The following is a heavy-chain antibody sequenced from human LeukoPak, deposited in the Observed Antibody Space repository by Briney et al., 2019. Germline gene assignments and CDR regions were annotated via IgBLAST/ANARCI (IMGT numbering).Heavy chain of an antibody. CDR1: GFTFSSYS. Sequence: PGGSLRLSCAASGFTFSSYSMNWVRQAPGKGLEWVSGISGSGSKTYYADSVKGRFTISRDNSKNTLYLQMNSLRAEDTALYYCAKGLGRDWFDPWGQGTLVTVSS. CDR2: ISGSGSKT. CDR3: AKGLGRDWFDP. J-gene: IGHJ5*02. D-gene: IGHD7-27*01. V-gene: IGHV3-23*01.